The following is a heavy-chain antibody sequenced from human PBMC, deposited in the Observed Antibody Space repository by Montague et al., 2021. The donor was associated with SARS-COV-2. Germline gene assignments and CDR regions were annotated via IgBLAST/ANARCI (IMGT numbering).Heavy chain of an antibody. D-gene: IGHD1-26*01. V-gene: IGHV4-61*02. CDR1: GASISTGIYY. Sequence: TLSLTCTVSGASISTGIYYWSWIRQPAGKGLEWIGRIRTTGXTXYXXXLESRVFMSVDTSTNQFSLSLTSVTAADTAVYFCARFGSGTLEFDLWGQGTLVTVSS. CDR2: IRTTGXT. CDR3: ARFGSGTLEFDL. J-gene: IGHJ4*01.